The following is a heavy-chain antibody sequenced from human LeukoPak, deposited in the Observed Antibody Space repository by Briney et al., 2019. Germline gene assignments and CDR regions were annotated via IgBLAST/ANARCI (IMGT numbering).Heavy chain of an antibody. D-gene: IGHD2-15*01. CDR2: INPSGGST. CDR1: GYTFTSYY. Sequence: GASVKVSCKASGYTFTSYYMHWVRQASGQGLEWMGIINPSGGSTSYAQKFQGRVTMTRDTSTSTVYMELSSLRSEDTAVYYCARSPPLGYCSGGSCYDEYNWFDPWGQGTLVTVSS. CDR3: ARSPPLGYCSGGSCYDEYNWFDP. J-gene: IGHJ5*02. V-gene: IGHV1-46*01.